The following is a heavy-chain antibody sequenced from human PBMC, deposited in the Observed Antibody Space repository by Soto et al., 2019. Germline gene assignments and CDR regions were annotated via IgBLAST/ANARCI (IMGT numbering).Heavy chain of an antibody. J-gene: IGHJ6*02. D-gene: IGHD6-6*01. V-gene: IGHV3-23*01. CDR3: AKGGSIAARTAYFYGMDV. Sequence: PGGSLRLSCAASGFTLSDYTMNWVRQAPGKGLEWVSAISSSGDSTYYADSVKGRFTISRDNSKNTLYLQMDSLRADDTAVYYCAKGGSIAARTAYFYGMDVSGQGTMVTVSS. CDR1: GFTLSDYT. CDR2: ISSSGDST.